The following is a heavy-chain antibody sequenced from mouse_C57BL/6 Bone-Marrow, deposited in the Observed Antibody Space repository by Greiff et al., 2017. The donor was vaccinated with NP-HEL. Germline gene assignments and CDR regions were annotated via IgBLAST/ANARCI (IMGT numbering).Heavy chain of an antibody. CDR1: GYTFTSYG. V-gene: IGHV1-81*01. CDR3: ARCYYGSSYWYFDV. Sequence: VKVVESGAELARPGASVKLSCKASGYTFTSYGISWVKQRTGQGLEWIGEIYPRSGNTYYNEKFKGKATLTADKSSSTAYMELRSLTSEDSAVYFCARCYYGSSYWYFDVWGTGTTVTVSS. CDR2: IYPRSGNT. J-gene: IGHJ1*03. D-gene: IGHD1-1*01.